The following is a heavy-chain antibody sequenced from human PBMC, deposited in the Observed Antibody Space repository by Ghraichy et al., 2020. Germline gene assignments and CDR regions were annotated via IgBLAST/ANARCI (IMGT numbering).Heavy chain of an antibody. CDR3: ARDRTYFVSNIYYDVFDI. V-gene: IGHV3-7*01. D-gene: IGHD3-22*01. Sequence: GGSLRLSCAASGFTFSTYWMTWVRQAPGMGLEWVANIKQDASVKHYVDSVKGRFTISRDNAKNSLYLQMNSLSADDTAVYYCARDRTYFVSNIYYDVFDIWGPGTVVAVSS. CDR1: GFTFSTYW. J-gene: IGHJ3*02. CDR2: IKQDASVK.